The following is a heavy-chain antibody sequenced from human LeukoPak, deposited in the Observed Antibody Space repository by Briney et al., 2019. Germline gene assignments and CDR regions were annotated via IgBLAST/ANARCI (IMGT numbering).Heavy chain of an antibody. Sequence: GGSLRLSCAASGFTFSRYWMHWVRQAPGKGLEWVANINEDGSENHYVDSVKGRFTISRDNAKNSLYLQMNSLRAEDTAIYYCARHRCPSSWGPGTVVTVSS. J-gene: IGHJ3*01. D-gene: IGHD6-13*01. CDR3: ARHRCPSS. CDR2: INEDGSEN. V-gene: IGHV3-7*03. CDR1: GFTFSRYW.